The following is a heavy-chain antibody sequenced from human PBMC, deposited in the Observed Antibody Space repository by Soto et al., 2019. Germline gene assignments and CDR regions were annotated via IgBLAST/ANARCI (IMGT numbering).Heavy chain of an antibody. CDR3: RRSSRYSTDV. CDR2: IYSTGNT. CDR1: GDSIRSSSY. J-gene: IGHJ6*02. Sequence: LQLQESGPGLVKPSETLSLTCTVSGDSIRSSSYWGWIRQPPGKGLEWIGSIYSTGNTYYNPSLNSQVTISVNTSKTQFSLNVISVTAADTAVYYCRRSSRYSTDVWGQGTTVTVSS. D-gene: IGHD6-13*01. V-gene: IGHV4-39*01.